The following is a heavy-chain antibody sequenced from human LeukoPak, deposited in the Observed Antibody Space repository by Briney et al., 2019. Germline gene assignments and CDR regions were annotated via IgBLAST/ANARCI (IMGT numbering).Heavy chain of an antibody. J-gene: IGHJ6*03. D-gene: IGHD5-24*01. CDR3: ARVESYYYYYMDV. CDR1: GFTFSSYG. Sequence: PGGSLRLSCAASGFTFSSYGMHWVRQAPGKGLEWVAFIRYDGSNKYYADSVKGRFTISRDNSKNTLYLQMNSLRAEDTAVYYCARVESYYYYYMDVWGKGTTVTVSS. V-gene: IGHV3-30*02. CDR2: IRYDGSNK.